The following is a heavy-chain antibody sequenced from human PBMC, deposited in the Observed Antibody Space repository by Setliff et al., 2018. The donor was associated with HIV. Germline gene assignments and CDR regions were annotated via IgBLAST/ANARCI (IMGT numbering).Heavy chain of an antibody. V-gene: IGHV1-69*13. Sequence: GASVKVSCKASGGTFSRYTISWVRQAPGQGLEWMGGIIPIFGTTNYAQRFQGRVSITADASTSTAYMELSSLRSEDTAMYFCARDNYYDTSGAIGYWGQGTMVTAPQ. CDR2: IIPIFGTT. J-gene: IGHJ4*02. D-gene: IGHD3-22*01. CDR3: ARDNYYDTSGAIGY. CDR1: GGTFSRYT.